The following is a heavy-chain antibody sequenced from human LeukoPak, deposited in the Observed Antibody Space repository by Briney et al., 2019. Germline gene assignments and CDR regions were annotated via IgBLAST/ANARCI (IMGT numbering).Heavy chain of an antibody. J-gene: IGHJ4*02. CDR3: ARGGRGTHLDY. D-gene: IGHD1-1*01. V-gene: IGHV4-34*01. CDR2: INHSGST. Sequence: SETLSLTCAVYGGSFSGYYWSWIRQPPGKGLEWIGEINHSGSTNYNPSLKSRVTISVDTSKNQFSLKLSSVTAADTAVYYCARGGRGTHLDYWGQGTLVTVSS. CDR1: GGSFSGYY.